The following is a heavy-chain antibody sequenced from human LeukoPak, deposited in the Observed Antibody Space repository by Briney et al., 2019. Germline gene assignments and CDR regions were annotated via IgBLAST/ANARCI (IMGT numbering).Heavy chain of an antibody. CDR3: ARVVPAAMGFDY. D-gene: IGHD2-2*01. CDR2: INHSGST. V-gene: IGHV4-34*01. J-gene: IGHJ4*02. CDR1: GGSFSGYY. Sequence: SETLSLTCAVYGGSFSGYYWSWIRQLPGKGLEWIGEINHSGSTNYNPSLKSRVTISVDTSKNQFSLKLSSVTAADTAVYYCARVVPAAMGFDYWGQGTLVTVSS.